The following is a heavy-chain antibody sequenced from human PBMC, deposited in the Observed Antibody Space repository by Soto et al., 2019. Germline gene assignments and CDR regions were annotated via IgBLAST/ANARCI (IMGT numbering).Heavy chain of an antibody. CDR3: ARMEGTYSLSGYYYYGMHV. D-gene: IGHD5-18*01. J-gene: IGHJ6*02. CDR2: IYYSGST. Sequence: QVQLQESGPGLVKPSQTLSLTCTVSGGSISSGGYYWSWIRQHPGKGLEWIGYIYYSGSTYYNPSLKSRFTISVDTSKNQFSLKLSSVTAADTAVYYCARMEGTYSLSGYYYYGMHVWGQGTTVTFSS. CDR1: GGSISSGGYY. V-gene: IGHV4-31*03.